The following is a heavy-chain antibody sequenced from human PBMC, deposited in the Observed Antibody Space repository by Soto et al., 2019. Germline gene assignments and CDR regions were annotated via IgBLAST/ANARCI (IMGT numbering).Heavy chain of an antibody. J-gene: IGHJ4*02. CDR3: ARFVPGFDY. Sequence: ASVKVSCKAPGFTFTTYGFNWVRQAPGQGLEWVAWITTCNGAASYPQRLQGRVTVTTDTPTTTAYMELRGLRSDDTAVYYCARFVPGFDYWGQGTLVTVSS. CDR2: ITTCNGAA. V-gene: IGHV1-18*04. CDR1: GFTFTTYG.